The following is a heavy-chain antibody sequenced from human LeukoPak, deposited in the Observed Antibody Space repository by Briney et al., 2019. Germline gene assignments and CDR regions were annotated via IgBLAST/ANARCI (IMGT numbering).Heavy chain of an antibody. CDR2: IYYSGST. V-gene: IGHV4-39*07. CDR1: GGSISSSSYS. D-gene: IGHD6-13*01. Sequence: SETLSLTCTVSGGSISSSSYSWGWIRQPPGKGLVWIGSIYYSGSTNYNPSLESRVTISVDTSKNQFSLKLSSVTAADTAVYYCARGSPPWAAAGPLCMDVWGQGTTVTVSS. CDR3: ARGSPPWAAAGPLCMDV. J-gene: IGHJ6*02.